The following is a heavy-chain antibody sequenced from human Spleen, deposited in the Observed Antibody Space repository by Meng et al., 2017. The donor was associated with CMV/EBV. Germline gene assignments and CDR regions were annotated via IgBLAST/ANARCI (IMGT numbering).Heavy chain of an antibody. CDR2: IYYSGST. V-gene: IGHV4-39*07. CDR1: GGSISSSSYY. D-gene: IGHD3-10*01. Sequence: SETLSLTCTVSGGSISSSSYYWGWIRQPPGKGLEWIGSIYYSGSTYYNPSLKSRVTISVDTSKNQFSLKLSSVTAADTAVYDCARDPSWFGELFHSYYYYYGMDVWGQGTTVTVSS. J-gene: IGHJ6*02. CDR3: ARDPSWFGELFHSYYYYYGMDV.